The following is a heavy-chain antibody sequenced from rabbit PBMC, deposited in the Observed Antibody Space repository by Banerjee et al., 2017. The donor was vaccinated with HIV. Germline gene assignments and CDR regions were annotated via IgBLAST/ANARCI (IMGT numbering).Heavy chain of an antibody. CDR1: GLTISSYYY. V-gene: IGHV1S40*01. CDR2: IYGGGSGSA. D-gene: IGHD4-1*01. J-gene: IGHJ4*01. Sequence: QSLEESGGGLVQPEGSLTLTCTASGLTISSYYYICWVRQAPGKGLEWIACIYGGGSGSAYYANWAKGRFTISKTSSTTVTLRTTSLTAADTASYFCARDLAGVIGWNFNLWGPGTLVTVS. CDR3: ARDLAGVIGWNFNL.